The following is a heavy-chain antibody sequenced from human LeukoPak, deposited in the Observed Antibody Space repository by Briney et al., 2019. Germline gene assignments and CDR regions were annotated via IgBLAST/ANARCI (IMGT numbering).Heavy chain of an antibody. V-gene: IGHV4-30-4*08. Sequence: SQTLSLTCTVSGGSISSGDYYWSWIRQPPGKGLEWIGYIYYSGSTYYNPSLKSRVTISVDTSKNQFSLKLSSVTATDTAVYYCARAGKYFGSGTWAGLVDFWGLGTLVTVSS. D-gene: IGHD3-10*01. CDR2: IYYSGST. CDR1: GGSISSGDYY. CDR3: ARAGKYFGSGTWAGLVDF. J-gene: IGHJ4*02.